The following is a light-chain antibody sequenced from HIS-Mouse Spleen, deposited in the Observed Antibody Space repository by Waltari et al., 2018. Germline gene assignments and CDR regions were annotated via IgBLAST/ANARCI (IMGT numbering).Light chain of an antibody. V-gene: IGLV2-14*03. Sequence: QSALTPPASVSGSPGQSIPISCTGTSSDVGGYNYSSWYQQHPGKAPKLMIYYVSNRPSGVSNRFSGSKSGNTASLTISGLQAEDEADYYCSSYTSSSTLVFGGGTKLTVL. CDR1: SSDVGGYNY. CDR3: SSYTSSSTLV. J-gene: IGLJ2*01. CDR2: YVS.